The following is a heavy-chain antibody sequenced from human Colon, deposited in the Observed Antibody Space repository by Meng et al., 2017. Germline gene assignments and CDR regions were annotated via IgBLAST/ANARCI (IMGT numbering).Heavy chain of an antibody. CDR3: ARADYPGYSSGWYVVTHYYYYGMDV. D-gene: IGHD6-19*01. Sequence: LTGAASGFTFSSYWMHWVRQAPGKGLVWVSRINSDGSSTSYADSVKGRFTISRDNAKNTLYLQMNSLRAEDTAVYYCARADYPGYSSGWYVVTHYYYYGMDVWGQGTTVTVSS. J-gene: IGHJ6*02. V-gene: IGHV3-74*01. CDR1: GFTFSSYW. CDR2: INSDGSST.